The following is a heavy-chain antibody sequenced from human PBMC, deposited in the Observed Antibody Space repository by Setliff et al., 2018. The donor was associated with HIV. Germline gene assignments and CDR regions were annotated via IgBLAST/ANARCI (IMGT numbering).Heavy chain of an antibody. J-gene: IGHJ6*02. Sequence: SETLSLTCAVYGGSFSGNYWNWIRQPPGKGLEWIGEINHSANTNYSPSLKSRVTISVDTSKNQFSLKLNSVTAADTAVYYCARGGYYYYFGVDVWGQGTTVTVSS. CDR3: ARGGYYYYFGVDV. CDR2: INHSANT. V-gene: IGHV4-34*01. CDR1: GGSFSGNY.